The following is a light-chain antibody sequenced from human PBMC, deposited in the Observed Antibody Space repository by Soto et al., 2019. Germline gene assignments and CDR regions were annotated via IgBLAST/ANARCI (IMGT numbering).Light chain of an antibody. V-gene: IGKV3D-20*02. CDR3: QQRSNWPPIT. CDR2: AAS. CDR1: QSVITNY. J-gene: IGKJ5*01. Sequence: DIVLTQSPGPLSLSPGDRATLSCRASQSVITNYLAWYRQKPGQAPRLLIYAASSRATGIPDRFSGSGSGTDFTLTISSLEPEDAAVYYCQQRSNWPPITLGQGTRLEIK.